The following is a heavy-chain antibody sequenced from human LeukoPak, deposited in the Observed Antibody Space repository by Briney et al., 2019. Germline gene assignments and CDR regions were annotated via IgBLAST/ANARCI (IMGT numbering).Heavy chain of an antibody. J-gene: IGHJ6*02. CDR2: ISSSSYI. V-gene: IGHV3-21*01. D-gene: IGHD3-16*01. CDR3: ARDWGYYYYYGMDV. Sequence: GGSLRLSCAASGFTFSSYSMNWVRQAPGKGLEWVSSISSSSYIYYADSVKGRFTISRDNAKNSLYLQMNSLRAEDTAVYYCARDWGYYYYYGMDVWGQGTTVTVSS. CDR1: GFTFSSYS.